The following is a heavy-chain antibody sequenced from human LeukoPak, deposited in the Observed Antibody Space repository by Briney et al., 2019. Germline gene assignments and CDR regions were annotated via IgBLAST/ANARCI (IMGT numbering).Heavy chain of an antibody. CDR1: GFTFSGDY. J-gene: IGHJ4*02. V-gene: IGHV3-23*01. Sequence: GGSLRLSCAASGFTFSGDYMSWVRQAPGKGLEWVSAISGSGGSTYYADSVKGRFTISRDNSKNTLYLQMNSLRAEDTAVYYCAKDLPIAVAGHERDYFDYWGQGTLVTVSS. CDR2: ISGSGGST. CDR3: AKDLPIAVAGHERDYFDY. D-gene: IGHD6-19*01.